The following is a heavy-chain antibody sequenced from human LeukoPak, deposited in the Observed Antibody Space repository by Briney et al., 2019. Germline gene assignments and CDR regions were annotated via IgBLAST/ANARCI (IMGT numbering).Heavy chain of an antibody. V-gene: IGHV3-7*02. CDR1: GFTFSSYW. CDR3: ARVFTFGAFDI. Sequence: GGSLRLSCAASGFTFSSYWMSWVRRAPGKGLEWVANIKEDGSQKYYVDSVKGRFTISRDNAKNSLYLQMNSLRAEDTAVYYCARVFTFGAFDIWGQGTMVTVSS. CDR2: IKEDGSQK. D-gene: IGHD2/OR15-2a*01. J-gene: IGHJ3*02.